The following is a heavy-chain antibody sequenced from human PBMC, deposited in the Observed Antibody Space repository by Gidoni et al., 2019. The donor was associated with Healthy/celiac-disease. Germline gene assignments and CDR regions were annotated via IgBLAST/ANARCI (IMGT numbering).Heavy chain of an antibody. Sequence: QVQLQQWGAGLLKPSETLSLTCAVYGGSFSGYYWSWIRQPPGKGLEWIGEINHSGSTNYNPSLKSRVTISVDTSKNQFSLKLSSVTAADTAVYYCARVSYQPPWGSQRPPYYFDYWGQGTLVTVSS. CDR3: ARVSYQPPWGSQRPPYYFDY. CDR2: INHSGST. J-gene: IGHJ4*02. CDR1: GGSFSGYY. D-gene: IGHD2-2*01. V-gene: IGHV4-34*01.